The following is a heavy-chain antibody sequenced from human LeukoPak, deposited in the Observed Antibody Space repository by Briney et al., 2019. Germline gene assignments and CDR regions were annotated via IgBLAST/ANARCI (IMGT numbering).Heavy chain of an antibody. Sequence: ASVKVSCKASGYTFTGYYMHWVRHAPGQGLEWMGWINPNSGGTNYAQRFQGRVTMTRDTSISTAYMELSRLRSDDTAVYYCARVRCSSTSCYGPLDYWGQGTLVTVSS. V-gene: IGHV1-2*02. CDR1: GYTFTGYY. J-gene: IGHJ4*02. CDR3: ARVRCSSTSCYGPLDY. CDR2: INPNSGGT. D-gene: IGHD2-2*01.